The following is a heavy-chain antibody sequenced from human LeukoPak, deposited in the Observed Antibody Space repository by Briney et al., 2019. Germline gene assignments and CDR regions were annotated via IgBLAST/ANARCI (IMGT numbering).Heavy chain of an antibody. D-gene: IGHD5-18*01. Sequence: GSSVKVSCKASRGTFSSYAISWVRQAPGQGLEWMGGIIPIFGTANYAQKFQGRVTITADKSTSTAYMELSSLRSEDTAVYYCAIRYSYGYAGATNIDYWGQGTLVTVSS. J-gene: IGHJ4*02. CDR3: AIRYSYGYAGATNIDY. V-gene: IGHV1-69*06. CDR2: IIPIFGTA. CDR1: RGTFSSYA.